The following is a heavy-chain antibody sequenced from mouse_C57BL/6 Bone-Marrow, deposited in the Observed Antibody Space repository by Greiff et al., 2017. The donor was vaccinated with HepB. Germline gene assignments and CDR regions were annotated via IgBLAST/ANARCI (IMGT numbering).Heavy chain of an antibody. CDR2: IYPGDGDT. Sequence: VQLQQSGAELVKPGASVKISCKASGYAFSSYWMNWVKQRPGQGLEWIGQIYPGDGDTNYNGKFKGKATLTADKSSSTAYMQLSSLTSEDSAVYFCARYRGSSPYFDYWGQGTTLTVSS. CDR1: GYAFSSYW. CDR3: ARYRGSSPYFDY. J-gene: IGHJ2*01. V-gene: IGHV1-80*01. D-gene: IGHD1-1*01.